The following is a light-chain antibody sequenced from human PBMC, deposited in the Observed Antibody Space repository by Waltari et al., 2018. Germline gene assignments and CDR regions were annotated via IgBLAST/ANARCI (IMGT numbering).Light chain of an antibody. CDR2: DDT. J-gene: IGLJ3*02. Sequence: SYVLTQPPSVSVAPGQTARITCEGNNIGSKSVHWYQQKPGQAPVLVVYDDTDRPSGIPDRCSGSNSGNMATLTISRVEAGDEADYYCQVWDTSSDHWVFGGGTKLTVL. CDR3: QVWDTSSDHWV. V-gene: IGLV3-21*02. CDR1: NIGSKS.